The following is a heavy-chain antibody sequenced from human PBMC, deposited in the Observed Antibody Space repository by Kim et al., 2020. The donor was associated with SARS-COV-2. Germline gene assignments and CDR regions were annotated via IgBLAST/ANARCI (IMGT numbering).Heavy chain of an antibody. CDR3: ARALRYFDWLTGRSTDAFDI. CDR2: INHSGST. V-gene: IGHV4-34*01. Sequence: ETLSLTCAVYGGSFSGYYWSWIRQPPGKGLEWIGEINHSGSTNYNPSLKSRVTISVDTSKNQFSLKLSSVTAADTAVYYCARALRYFDWLTGRSTDAFDIWGQGTMVTVSS. J-gene: IGHJ3*02. CDR1: GGSFSGYY. D-gene: IGHD3-9*01.